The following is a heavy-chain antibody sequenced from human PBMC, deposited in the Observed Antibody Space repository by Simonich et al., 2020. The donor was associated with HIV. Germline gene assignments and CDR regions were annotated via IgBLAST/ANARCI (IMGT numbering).Heavy chain of an antibody. CDR2: INHSGST. V-gene: IGHV4-34*01. D-gene: IGHD2-2*01. Sequence: QVQLQQWGAGLLKPSETLSLTCAVYGGSFSGSYWSWIRQPPGKGLEWLGEINHSGSTNYKPSLKSRVTISVDTSKNQFSLKLSSVTAADTAVYYCARGFYQRLYYFDYWGQGTLVTVSS. J-gene: IGHJ4*02. CDR3: ARGFYQRLYYFDY. CDR1: GGSFSGSY.